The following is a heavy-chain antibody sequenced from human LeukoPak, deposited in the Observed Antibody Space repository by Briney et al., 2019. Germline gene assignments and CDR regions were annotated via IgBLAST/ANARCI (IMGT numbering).Heavy chain of an antibody. Sequence: GSLRLSCAASGFTFSSYGMHWIRQPPGKGLEWIGSIYYSGSTYYNPSLKSRVTMSVDTSKNQFSLNLSSVTAADTAVYYCARASGYSYGYYEYWGQGALVTVSS. CDR1: GFTFSSYG. CDR2: IYYSGST. J-gene: IGHJ4*02. CDR3: ARASGYSYGYYEY. V-gene: IGHV4-39*07. D-gene: IGHD5-18*01.